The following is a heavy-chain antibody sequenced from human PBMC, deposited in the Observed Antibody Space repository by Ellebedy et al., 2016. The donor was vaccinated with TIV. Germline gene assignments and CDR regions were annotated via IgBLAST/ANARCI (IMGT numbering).Heavy chain of an antibody. D-gene: IGHD6-13*01. CDR2: IYYSGST. CDR3: ARQPSIAAAGISRNYYYYYGMDV. V-gene: IGHV4-59*08. CDR1: GGSISSYY. Sequence: MPGGSLRLSCTVSGGSISSYYWSWIRQPPGKGLEWIGYIYYSGSTNYNPSLKSRVTISVDTSKNQFSLKLSSVTAADTAVYYCARQPSIAAAGISRNYYYYYGMDVWGQGTTVTVSS. J-gene: IGHJ6*02.